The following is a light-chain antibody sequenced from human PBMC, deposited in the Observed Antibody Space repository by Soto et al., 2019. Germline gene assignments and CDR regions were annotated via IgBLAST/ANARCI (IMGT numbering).Light chain of an antibody. Sequence: QSALTQPRSVSGSPGQSVTISCTGSSSDVGRYNYVSWYQQHPGKAPKLIIYDVTERPSGVPDRFSGSKSGNTASLTISGLQAEDEADYYCCSYAGRYTFLYVFGTGTKVTVL. CDR2: DVT. J-gene: IGLJ1*01. V-gene: IGLV2-11*01. CDR3: CSYAGRYTFLYV. CDR1: SSDVGRYNY.